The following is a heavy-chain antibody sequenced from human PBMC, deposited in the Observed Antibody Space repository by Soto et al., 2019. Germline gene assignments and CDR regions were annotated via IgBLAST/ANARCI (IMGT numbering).Heavy chain of an antibody. D-gene: IGHD3-3*01. CDR2: ISGESGKT. V-gene: IGHV1-18*01. CDR3: TRGHDLGVVSDEY. CDR1: GYSFTRYG. J-gene: IGHJ4*02. Sequence: QVQLVQSGAEVKKPGASVKVSCKASGYSFTRYGISWVRQAPGQGLEWMGWISGESGKTNFAQNSQARTTRTTDSSTSTAYLELRALRSNDTAVYYCTRGHDLGVVSDEYWGQGTLVTVSS.